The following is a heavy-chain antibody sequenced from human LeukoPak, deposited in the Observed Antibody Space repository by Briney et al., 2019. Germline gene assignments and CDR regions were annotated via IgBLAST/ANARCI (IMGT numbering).Heavy chain of an antibody. CDR3: ARDPVYSSSWDFDC. Sequence: SETLSLTCTVSGGSISSYYWSWIRQPAGKGLEWIGRIYISGNTSYNPSLKSRVTMSIDTSKNQFSLNLNSVTAADTAVYYCARDPVYSSSWDFDCWGQGTLVTVPS. CDR1: GGSISSYY. D-gene: IGHD6-13*01. J-gene: IGHJ4*02. V-gene: IGHV4-4*07. CDR2: IYISGNT.